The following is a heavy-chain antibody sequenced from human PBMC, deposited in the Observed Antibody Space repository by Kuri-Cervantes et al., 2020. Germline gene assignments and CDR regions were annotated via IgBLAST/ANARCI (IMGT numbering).Heavy chain of an antibody. V-gene: IGHV4-34*01. CDR3: AREMTTVTTTLDY. D-gene: IGHD4-17*01. J-gene: IGHJ4*02. CDR1: GGSLSGYY. CDR2: INHSGST. Sequence: SETLSLTCAVYGGSLSGYYWSWIRQPPGKGLEWIGEINHSGSTNYNPSLKSRVTISVDTSKNQFSLKLSSVTAADTAVYYCAREMTTVTTTLDYWGQGTLVTVSS.